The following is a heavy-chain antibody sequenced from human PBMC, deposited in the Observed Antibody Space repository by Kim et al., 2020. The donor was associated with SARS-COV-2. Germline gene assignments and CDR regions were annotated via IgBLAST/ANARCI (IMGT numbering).Heavy chain of an antibody. J-gene: IGHJ4*02. CDR3: ARVRTSGSCHFDY. D-gene: IGHD1-26*01. CDR2: TRNRANSYTT. CDR1: GFIFSDHY. V-gene: IGHV3-72*01. Sequence: GGSLRLSCAASGFIFSDHYMDWVRQSPGKGLEWVGRTRNRANSYTTEYAASVRGRFIISRDESENSLHLQMNSLKTEDTAVYYCARVRTSGSCHFDYWGQGTLVTVSS.